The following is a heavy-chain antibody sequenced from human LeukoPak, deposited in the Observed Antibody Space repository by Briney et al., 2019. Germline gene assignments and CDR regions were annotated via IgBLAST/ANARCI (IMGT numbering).Heavy chain of an antibody. Sequence: SETLSLTCAVYGGSFSGYYWSWIRQPPGKGLEWIGEINHSGSTNYNPSLKSRVTISVDTSKNQFSLKLSSVTAADTAVYYCARAGTTEFDWFDPWGQGTLVTVSS. D-gene: IGHD1-7*01. CDR3: ARAGTTEFDWFDP. CDR2: INHSGST. J-gene: IGHJ5*02. V-gene: IGHV4-34*01. CDR1: GGSFSGYY.